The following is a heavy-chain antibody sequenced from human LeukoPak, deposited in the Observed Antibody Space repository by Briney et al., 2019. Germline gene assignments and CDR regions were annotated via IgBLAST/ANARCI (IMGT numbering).Heavy chain of an antibody. V-gene: IGHV4-34*01. CDR1: GGSFSGYY. J-gene: IGHJ4*02. CDR3: ARGLTGEYYFDY. D-gene: IGHD7-27*01. CDR2: INHSGST. Sequence: SETLSLTCAVYGGSFSGYYWSWIRQPPGKGLEWIGEINHSGSTNYNPSLKSRATISVDTSKNQFSLKLSSVTAADTAVYYCARGLTGEYYFDYWGQGTLVTVSS.